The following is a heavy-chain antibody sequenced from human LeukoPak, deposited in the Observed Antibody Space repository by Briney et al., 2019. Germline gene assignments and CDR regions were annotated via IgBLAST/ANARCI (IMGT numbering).Heavy chain of an antibody. CDR1: GFIFSSYS. V-gene: IGHV3-21*01. CDR3: ARSRNSGSYPGDAFDI. D-gene: IGHD1-26*01. Sequence: GGSLRLSCAASGFIFSSYSMNWVRQAPGKGLEWVSSISSSSSYIYYADSLKGRFTISRDNAKNSLYLHTNSLRAEDTALYYCARSRNSGSYPGDAFDIWGQGTMVTVSS. J-gene: IGHJ3*02. CDR2: ISSSSSYI.